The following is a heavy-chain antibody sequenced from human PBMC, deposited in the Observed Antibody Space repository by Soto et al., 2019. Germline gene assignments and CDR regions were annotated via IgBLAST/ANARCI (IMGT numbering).Heavy chain of an antibody. CDR3: ARRSGSYYGAIDY. J-gene: IGHJ4*02. D-gene: IGHD1-26*01. Sequence: EVQLVESGGGLVQPGGSLRLSCAASGFTFSSYWMQWVRQAPGKGLVWVSRINSDGSSTSYADSVKGRFTISRDNAKNTLYLQMNSLRAEDTAVYYCARRSGSYYGAIDYWGQGTLVTVSS. CDR2: INSDGSST. V-gene: IGHV3-74*01. CDR1: GFTFSSYW.